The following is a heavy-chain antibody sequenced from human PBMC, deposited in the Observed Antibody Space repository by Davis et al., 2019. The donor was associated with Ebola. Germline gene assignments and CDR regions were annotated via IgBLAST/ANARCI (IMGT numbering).Heavy chain of an antibody. CDR3: ARGKWNDGNLDI. D-gene: IGHD1-1*01. CDR1: GFTFSSYG. Sequence: GESLKISCATSGFTFSSYGMHWVRQAPGKGLEWVAVISYDGSNKYYADSVKGRITISRDNAKNSLYLQMHSLRVEDTAVYYCARGKWNDGNLDIWGQGTMVAVSS. J-gene: IGHJ3*02. CDR2: ISYDGSNK. V-gene: IGHV3-30*03.